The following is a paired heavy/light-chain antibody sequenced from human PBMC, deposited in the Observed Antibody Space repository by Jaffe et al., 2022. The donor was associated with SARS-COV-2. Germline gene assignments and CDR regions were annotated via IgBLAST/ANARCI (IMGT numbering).Light chain of an antibody. CDR1: TGAVTSGHS. V-gene: IGLV7-46*01. Sequence: QAVVTQEPSLTVSPGGTVTLTCGSSTGAVTSGHSPYWFQQKPGQAPRTLIYDTSNKHSWTPARFSGSLLGGKAALTLSGAQPEDEAEYYCLLSYGGARMFGGGTKLTVL. CDR2: DTS. CDR3: LLSYGGARM. J-gene: IGLJ3*02.
Heavy chain of an antibody. CDR2: ISPNSGGT. D-gene: IGHD3-16*01. Sequence: QVQLVQSGAEVKMPGASVKVSCKASGYTFTDYYVHWVRQAPGQGLEYMGWISPNSGGTNYAQKFQGWVTMTRDTSISTAYMEFSRLRSDDTAVYYCARLGGPRGRQAWFDPWGQGTLVTVSS. CDR3: ARLGGPRGRQAWFDP. CDR1: GYTFTDYY. J-gene: IGHJ5*02. V-gene: IGHV1-2*04.